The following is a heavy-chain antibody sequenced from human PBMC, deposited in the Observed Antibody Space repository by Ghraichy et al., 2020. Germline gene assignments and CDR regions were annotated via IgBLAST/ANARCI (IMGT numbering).Heavy chain of an antibody. J-gene: IGHJ2*01. V-gene: IGHV4-59*01. Sequence: ESLSLTCTVSGGSISTYYWNWFRQPPGKGLEWVGHIHHSGSTKYNPSLKSRVSISLDTSKNQFSLELTSVTAADTAVYFCAWEQAWLPQPPTDLYWFFDLWGRGTLVTVSS. CDR3: AWEQAWLPQPPTDLYWFFDL. CDR2: IHHSGST. CDR1: GGSISTYY. D-gene: IGHD5-12*01.